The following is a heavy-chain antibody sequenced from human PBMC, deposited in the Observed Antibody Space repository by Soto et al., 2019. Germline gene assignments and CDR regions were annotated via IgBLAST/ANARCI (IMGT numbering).Heavy chain of an antibody. J-gene: IGHJ4*02. D-gene: IGHD3-10*01. CDR3: ASTSGNFDY. CDR2: IYYSGST. CDR1: GGSISSSSYY. Sequence: SETLSLTCTVSGGSISSSSYYWGWIRQPPGKGLEWIGSIYYSGSTYYNPSLKSRVTISVDTSKNQFSLKLSSVTAADTAVYYCASTSGNFDYWGQGTLVTVSS. V-gene: IGHV4-39*01.